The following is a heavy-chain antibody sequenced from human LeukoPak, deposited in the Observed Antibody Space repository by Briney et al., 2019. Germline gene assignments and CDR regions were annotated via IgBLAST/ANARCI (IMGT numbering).Heavy chain of an antibody. D-gene: IGHD3-3*01. Sequence: GGSLRLSCAASGFTFSSYGMHWVRQAPGKGLEWVGRIRSRADGGTAEYATAVEGRFTISRDDSTNTLYMHMSNVNTEDTAVYYCAKHIYGVVSIQQWGQGTLVTVSS. CDR3: AKHIYGVVSIQQ. CDR2: IRSRADGGTA. CDR1: GFTFSSYG. V-gene: IGHV3-15*01. J-gene: IGHJ1*01.